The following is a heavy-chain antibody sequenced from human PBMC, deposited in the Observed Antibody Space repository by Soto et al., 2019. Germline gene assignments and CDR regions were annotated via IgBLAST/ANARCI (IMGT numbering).Heavy chain of an antibody. CDR2: ISHDGNVN. V-gene: IGHV3-30*18. CDR3: AKDEYWESHFYYFMDL. D-gene: IGHD2-8*02. Sequence: QVQLVESGGGVVQPGMSLRLSCEASGFTFSSYAMHWVRQAPGKGLEWVAVISHDGNVNYYSESVKGRFTMSRDNSKDTLYLQMDSLRTEDTAVYFCAKDEYWESHFYYFMDLWGKGTPVTVSS. J-gene: IGHJ6*03. CDR1: GFTFSSYA.